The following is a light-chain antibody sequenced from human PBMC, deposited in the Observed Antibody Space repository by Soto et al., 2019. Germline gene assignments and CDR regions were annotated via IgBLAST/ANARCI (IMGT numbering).Light chain of an antibody. CDR2: QVS. CDR3: SSYSSSSTFYV. J-gene: IGLJ1*01. V-gene: IGLV2-14*01. CDR1: SSDIGGFYY. Sequence: QSVLGQPASVSGSPGQSITISCTGTSSDIGGFYYVSWYQHHPGKDPKLMIYQVSNRPSGVSNRFSGSKSGNTASLTISGLQAEDEADYFCSSYSSSSTFYVFGAGTKVTVL.